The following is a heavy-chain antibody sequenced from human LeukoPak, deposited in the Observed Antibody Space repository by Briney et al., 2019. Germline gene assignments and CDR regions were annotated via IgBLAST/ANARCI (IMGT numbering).Heavy chain of an antibody. CDR1: GFTFGDYA. CDR2: IRSKAYGGTT. CDR3: TRGGVGATL. J-gene: IGHJ4*02. D-gene: IGHD1-26*01. V-gene: IGHV3-49*04. Sequence: GGSLRLSCTASGFTFGDYAMSWVRQAPGKGLEWVGFIRSKAYGGTTEYAASVKGRFTSSRDDSKSIAYLQMNSLKTEDTAVYYCTRGGVGATLWGQGTLVTVSS.